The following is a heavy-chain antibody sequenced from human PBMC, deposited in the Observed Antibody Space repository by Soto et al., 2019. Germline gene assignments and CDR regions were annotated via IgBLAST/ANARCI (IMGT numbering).Heavy chain of an antibody. CDR3: AREGGYELYGMDV. D-gene: IGHD2-15*01. CDR1: GFTFSSYA. V-gene: IGHV3-30-3*01. CDR2: ISYDGSNK. Sequence: QVQLVESGGGVVQPGRSLRLSCAASGFTFSSYAMHWVRQAPGKGLEWVAVISYDGSNKYYADSVKGRFTISRDNSKNTLYLQMNSLRAEDTAVYYCAREGGYELYGMDVWGQGTTVTVS. J-gene: IGHJ6*02.